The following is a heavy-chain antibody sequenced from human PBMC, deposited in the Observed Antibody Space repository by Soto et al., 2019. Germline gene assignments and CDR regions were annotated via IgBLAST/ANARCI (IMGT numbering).Heavy chain of an antibody. CDR1: EYTFSYYD. CDR3: AKVSRKGSAIDFDY. J-gene: IGHJ4*02. CDR2: VNPNNGDT. Sequence: QVQLEQSGAELKKPGASVKVSCKASEYTFSYYDMNWVRQATGQGPEWIGWVNPNNGDTGYAQKFQGRVTLTTDISTTTAYMELTSLRSEDTAIYYCAKVSRKGSAIDFDYWGQGTLITVFS. V-gene: IGHV1-8*01. D-gene: IGHD3-10*01.